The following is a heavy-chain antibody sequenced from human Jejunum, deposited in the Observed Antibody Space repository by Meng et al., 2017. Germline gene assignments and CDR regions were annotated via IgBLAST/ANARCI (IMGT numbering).Heavy chain of an antibody. J-gene: IGHJ4*02. CDR1: GYTFTNYN. Sequence: QVQLVQSGTEVKKPGASVKVSCDASGYTFTNYNIHWVRQATGQGLEWMGWMSPNSGNTGYAQKFQGRVTMTRSTSISTAYMELSSLRFEDTAVYYCAREYSSYPDYWGQGTLVTVSS. V-gene: IGHV1-8*01. CDR3: AREYSSYPDY. CDR2: MSPNSGNT. D-gene: IGHD6-6*01.